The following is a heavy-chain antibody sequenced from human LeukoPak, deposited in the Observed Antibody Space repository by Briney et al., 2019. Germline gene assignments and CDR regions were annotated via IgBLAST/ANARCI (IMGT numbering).Heavy chain of an antibody. CDR3: ARCIAAAGGAFDI. CDR1: GGSISSGSYY. V-gene: IGHV4-61*02. Sequence: SETLSLTCTVSGGSISSGSYYWSWIRQPAGKGLEWIGRIYTSGSTNYNPFLKSRVTISLDTSKNQFSLSLSSGTAADTAVYYCARCIAAAGGAFDIWGQGTMVTVSS. D-gene: IGHD6-13*01. CDR2: IYTSGST. J-gene: IGHJ3*02.